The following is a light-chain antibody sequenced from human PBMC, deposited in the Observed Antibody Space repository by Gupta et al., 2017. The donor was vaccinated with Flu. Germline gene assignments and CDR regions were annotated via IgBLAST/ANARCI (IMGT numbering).Light chain of an antibody. V-gene: IGLV6-57*01. J-gene: IGLJ2*01. CDR3: QSFDTSNHVI. CDR1: SGSIASNT. CDR2: EDV. Sequence: MLTQPHSVSGSPGWTVVISCTRSSGSIASNTVQWYQQRPGSSPKTLIFEDVRRPSGVPDRFSGSIDTSSNSASLTISGLKIEDEADYFCQSFDTSNHVIFGGGTKLAV.